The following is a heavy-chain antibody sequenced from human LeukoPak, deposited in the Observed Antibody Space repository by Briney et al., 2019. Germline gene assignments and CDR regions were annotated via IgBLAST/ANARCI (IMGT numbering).Heavy chain of an antibody. J-gene: IGHJ4*02. D-gene: IGHD4-17*01. CDR3: ARDLRTFGDRDRD. CDR1: GFTFSTYT. Sequence: GGSLRLSRAASGFTFSTYTMNWVRQAPGKGLEWVSSISSSNTYIYYADSVKGRFTISRDNAKNSLYLQMSSLRAEDTAVYYCARDLRTFGDRDRDWGQGTLVTVSS. CDR2: ISSSNTYI. V-gene: IGHV3-21*03.